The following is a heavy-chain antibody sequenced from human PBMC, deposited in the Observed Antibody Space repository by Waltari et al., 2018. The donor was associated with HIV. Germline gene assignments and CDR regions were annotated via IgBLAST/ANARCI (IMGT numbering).Heavy chain of an antibody. Sequence: QVRLEEAGPGVVMASDTLSLTCSVFGGSISTYYWSWVRQSVGDHLGQPAGEGLQWIGRVHTSGTTNYNPSLSGGATMSVDTSKNQFSLNLTSVTLADTAIYFCVRTPANYDLWNTYDGDYFDTWGQGLLVTVSS. D-gene: IGHD3-22*01. J-gene: IGHJ4*01. CDR2: VHTSGTT. CDR1: GGSISTYY. V-gene: IGHV4-4*07. CDR3: VRTPANYDLWNTYDGDYFDT.